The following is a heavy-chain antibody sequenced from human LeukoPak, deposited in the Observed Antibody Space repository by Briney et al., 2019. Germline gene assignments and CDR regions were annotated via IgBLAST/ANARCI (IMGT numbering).Heavy chain of an antibody. CDR1: GFTFSSYS. J-gene: IGHJ6*02. CDR3: ARDGYSSGWYETYYYYGMDV. CDR2: ISSSSTI. V-gene: IGHV3-48*01. D-gene: IGHD6-19*01. Sequence: GGSLRLSCAASGFTFSSYSMNWVRQAPGKGLEWVSYISSSSTIYYADSVKGRFTISRDNAKNSLYLQMNSLRAEDTAVYYCARDGYSSGWYETYYYYGMDVWGQGTTVTVSS.